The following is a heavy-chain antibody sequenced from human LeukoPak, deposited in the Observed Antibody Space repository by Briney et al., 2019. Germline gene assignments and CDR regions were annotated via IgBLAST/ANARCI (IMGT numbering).Heavy chain of an antibody. V-gene: IGHV4-59*04. CDR2: IYYSGST. Sequence: SETLSLTCTVSGGSISSYYWSWIRQPPGKGLEWIGYIYYSGSTYYNPSLKSRVTISVDTSKNQFSLKLSSVTAADTAVYYCARQELANYNYDYWGQGTLVTVSS. D-gene: IGHD5-24*01. CDR3: ARQELANYNYDY. CDR1: GGSISSYY. J-gene: IGHJ4*02.